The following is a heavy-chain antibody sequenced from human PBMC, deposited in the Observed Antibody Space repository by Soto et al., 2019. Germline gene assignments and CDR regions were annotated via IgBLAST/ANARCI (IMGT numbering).Heavy chain of an antibody. J-gene: IGHJ4*02. Sequence: VQLVQSGAEVKKPGTSVNVSCKASGYTFSNYGINWVRQAPGQGLEWMGWINTYTGDTNFAQKLQGRVTMTTDTSTSTAYMEVRGLRSDDTAIYYCAASQQFAYWGQGTLVSVSS. CDR2: INTYTGDT. CDR3: AASQQFAY. D-gene: IGHD6-13*01. V-gene: IGHV1-18*01. CDR1: GYTFSNYG.